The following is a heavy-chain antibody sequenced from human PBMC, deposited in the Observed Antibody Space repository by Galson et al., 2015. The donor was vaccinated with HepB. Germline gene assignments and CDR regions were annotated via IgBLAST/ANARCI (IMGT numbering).Heavy chain of an antibody. D-gene: IGHD3-3*01. Sequence: SLRLSCAASGFTFGDYAMSWFRQAPGKGLEWVGFIRSKAYGGTTEYAASVKGRFTISRDDSKSIAYLQMNSLKTEDTAVYYCTRDPYDFWSGYYTAYLDYWGQGTLVTVSS. CDR2: IRSKAYGGTT. CDR3: TRDPYDFWSGYYTAYLDY. J-gene: IGHJ4*02. CDR1: GFTFGDYA. V-gene: IGHV3-49*03.